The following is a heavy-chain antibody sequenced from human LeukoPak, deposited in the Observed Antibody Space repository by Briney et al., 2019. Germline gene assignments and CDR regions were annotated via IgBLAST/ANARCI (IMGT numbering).Heavy chain of an antibody. CDR3: VRDLRESDF. CDR1: GFTFSSYW. CDR2: INPDGSTT. Sequence: AGGSLRLSCAASGFTFSSYWMHWVRQAPGKGLVWVSRINPDGSTTNYADSVQGRFTISRDNAKNMLYLQMNSLRAGDTAVYYCVRDLRESDFWGQGTLVTVSS. V-gene: IGHV3-74*01. J-gene: IGHJ4*02.